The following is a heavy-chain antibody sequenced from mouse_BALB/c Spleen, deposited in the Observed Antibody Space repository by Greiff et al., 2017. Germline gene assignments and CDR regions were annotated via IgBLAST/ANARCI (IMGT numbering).Heavy chain of an antibody. V-gene: IGHV5-9-4*01. CDR2: ISSGGSYT. CDR3: ARETAYAMDY. J-gene: IGHJ4*01. CDR1: GFTFSSYA. Sequence: EVKLVESGGGLVKPGGSLKLSCAASGFTFSSYAMSWVRQSPEKRLEWVAEISSGGSYTYYPDTVTGRFTISRDNAKNTLYLEMSSLRSEDTAMYYCARETAYAMDYWGQGTSVTVSS. D-gene: IGHD4-1*01.